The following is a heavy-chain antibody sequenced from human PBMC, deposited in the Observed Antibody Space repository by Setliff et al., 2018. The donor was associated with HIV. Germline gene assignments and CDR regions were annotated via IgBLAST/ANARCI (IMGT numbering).Heavy chain of an antibody. Sequence: SETLSLTCSVSGGTLSNYRWSWLRQYPGKGLEWIGHISDGGSPKYNPSLQSRVTISLDTSKNQFSLRLNYVTAADAALYYCGKHPYESRSFGWIDPWGQGTLVTVSS. CDR2: ISDGGSP. CDR3: GKHPYESRSFGWIDP. V-gene: IGHV4-59*08. J-gene: IGHJ5*02. CDR1: GGTLSNYR. D-gene: IGHD3-10*01.